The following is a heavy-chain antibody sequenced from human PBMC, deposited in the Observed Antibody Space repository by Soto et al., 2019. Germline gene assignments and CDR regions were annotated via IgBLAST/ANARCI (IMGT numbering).Heavy chain of an antibody. CDR1: GYYFPSYW. J-gene: IGHJ4*02. CDR2: FYPGDSDT. Sequence: XESLNISCKGSGYYFPSYWIGWVRQMPGKGLEWMGIFYPGDSDTRYSPSFQGQVTISADRSISTAYLQWSSLKPSDTAMYYCARQGNGAEGLDYWGQGALVTVSS. D-gene: IGHD4-17*01. V-gene: IGHV5-51*01. CDR3: ARQGNGAEGLDY.